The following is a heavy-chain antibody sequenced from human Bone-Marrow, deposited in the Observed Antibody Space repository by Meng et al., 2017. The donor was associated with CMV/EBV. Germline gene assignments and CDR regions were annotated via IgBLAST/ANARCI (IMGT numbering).Heavy chain of an antibody. CDR2: ISSSSSYI. J-gene: IGHJ6*02. V-gene: IGHV3-21*01. D-gene: IGHD2-2*01. CDR3: ARGCSTSCYYGMDV. Sequence: GGSLRLSCAASGFTFSSYSMSWVRQAPGKGLEWVSSISSSSSYIYYADSVKGRFTISRDNAKNSLYLQMNSLRAEDTAVYYCARGCSTSCYYGMDVWGQGTTATVSS. CDR1: GFTFSSYS.